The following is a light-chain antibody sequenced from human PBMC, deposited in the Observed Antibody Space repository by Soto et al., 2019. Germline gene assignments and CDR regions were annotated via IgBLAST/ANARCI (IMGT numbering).Light chain of an antibody. CDR2: AAS. J-gene: IGKJ5*01. V-gene: IGKV1-39*01. Sequence: IQMTQSPSSLSASVGDRVTITCRASQSISSYLNWYQQKPGEAPKLLIYAASSLQSGVPSRFSGSGSGTDFTLTISSLQPEDFATYYCQQSYNTPITFGQGTRLEIK. CDR3: QQSYNTPIT. CDR1: QSISSY.